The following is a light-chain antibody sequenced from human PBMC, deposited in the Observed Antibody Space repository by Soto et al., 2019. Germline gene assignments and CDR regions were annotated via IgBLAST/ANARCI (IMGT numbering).Light chain of an antibody. CDR1: QSVSSSH. J-gene: IGKJ4*01. CDR3: QHYGSSRLT. Sequence: EIVLTQSPATLSLSPGERATLSCGASQSVSSSHLAWYQQKPGLAPRLLIYDVSSRATGIPDRFSGSGSGTDFTHTISRMEPEDFAFYYCQHYGSSRLTFGGGTKVDIK. V-gene: IGKV3D-20*01. CDR2: DVS.